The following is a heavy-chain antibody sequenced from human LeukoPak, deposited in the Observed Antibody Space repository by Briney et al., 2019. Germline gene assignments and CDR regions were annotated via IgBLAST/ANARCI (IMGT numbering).Heavy chain of an antibody. CDR2: IKQDGSVK. CDR1: GFTFTDYW. Sequence: TGGSLRLSCAASGFTFTDYWMTWVPQAPGEGLEWGANIKQDGSVKYYVDSVKGRFTISRDNDQNSLYLQMNSLRAEDTAVYYCARDEPDYWGQGTLVPVSS. J-gene: IGHJ4*02. V-gene: IGHV3-7*01. CDR3: ARDEPDY.